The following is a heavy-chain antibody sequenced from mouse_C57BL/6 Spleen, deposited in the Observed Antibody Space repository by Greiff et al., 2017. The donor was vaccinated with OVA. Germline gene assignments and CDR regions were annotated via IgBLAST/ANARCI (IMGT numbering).Heavy chain of an antibody. Sequence: QVQLQQPGAELVMPGASVKLSCKASGYTFTSYWMHWVKQRPGQGLEWIGEIDPSDSYTNYHQKFKGKSTLTVDKSSSTAYMQLSSLTSEDSAVYYCARSSMTYFDYWGQGTTLTVSS. J-gene: IGHJ2*01. D-gene: IGHD2-3*01. CDR2: IDPSDSYT. CDR1: GYTFTSYW. V-gene: IGHV1-69*01. CDR3: ARSSMTYFDY.